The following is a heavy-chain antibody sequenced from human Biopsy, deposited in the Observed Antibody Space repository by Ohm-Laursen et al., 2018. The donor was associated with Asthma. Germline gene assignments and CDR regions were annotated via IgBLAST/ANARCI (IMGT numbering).Heavy chain of an antibody. CDR3: ARKAGSCISRTCYSLDF. Sequence: ASVKVSCKSLGGAFNTYVIGWVRQAPGQGREWMGGINSVFGTTTYPQKFQDRVTITADDSTSTVYMELSSLRSEDTAVYYCARKAGSCISRTCYSLDFWGQGTLVTVSS. V-gene: IGHV1-69*13. CDR2: INSVFGTT. J-gene: IGHJ4*02. CDR1: GGAFNTYV. D-gene: IGHD2-2*01.